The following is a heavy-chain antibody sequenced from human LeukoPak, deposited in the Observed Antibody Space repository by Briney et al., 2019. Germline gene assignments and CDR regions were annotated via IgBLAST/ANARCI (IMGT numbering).Heavy chain of an antibody. CDR3: ARDQYSSTWYRGAFDV. J-gene: IGHJ3*01. D-gene: IGHD6-13*01. CDR2: IESDGTST. CDR1: GFNFNTYE. Sequence: GGSLRLSCAASGFNFNTYEMNWVRQAPGKGLVWVSRIESDGTSTTYADSVKGRFTISRDNAKNTLYLQMNSLRAEDTAVYYCARDQYSSTWYRGAFDVWGQGTMVSVSS. V-gene: IGHV3-74*01.